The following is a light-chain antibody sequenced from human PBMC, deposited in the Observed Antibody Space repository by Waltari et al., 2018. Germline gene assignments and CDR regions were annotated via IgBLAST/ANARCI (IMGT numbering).Light chain of an antibody. V-gene: IGKV3-20*01. J-gene: IGKJ2*01. CDR2: GAS. CDR3: QQYGSSILYT. Sequence: VLTQSPGTLSLSPGERATVSCRASQRLTKNYLAWYQQKPGQAPRLLIYGASSRAAGIPDRFSGSGSVTDFTLTISRLEPEDFAMYYCQQYGSSILYTFGQGTKLEIK. CDR1: QRLTKNY.